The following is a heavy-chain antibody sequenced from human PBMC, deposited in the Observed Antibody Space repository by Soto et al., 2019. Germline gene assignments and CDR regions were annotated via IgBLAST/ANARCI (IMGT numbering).Heavy chain of an antibody. J-gene: IGHJ6*02. CDR2: IIPIFGTA. CDR3: ARDGRYYYDSSGYYYAPDV. D-gene: IGHD3-22*01. Sequence: EASVKVSCKASGGTFSSYAISWVRQAPGQGLEWMGGIIPIFGTANYAQKFQGRVTITADKSTSTAYMELSSLRSEDTAVYYCARDGRYYYDSSGYYYAPDVWGQGTTVTVSS. CDR1: GGTFSSYA. V-gene: IGHV1-69*06.